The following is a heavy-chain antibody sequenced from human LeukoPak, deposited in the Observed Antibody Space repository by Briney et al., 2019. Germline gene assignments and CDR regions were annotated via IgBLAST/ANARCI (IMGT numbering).Heavy chain of an antibody. D-gene: IGHD5-24*01. CDR3: ARHVGNGYSDHLEY. Sequence: PSETLTLTCTVSGASISSYFWSWVRQPPGKGLEWIGYIHYRGSTNYSPSLESRVTISKDTSKNQFSLELTSVTAADTAVYYCARHVGNGYSDHLEYWGQGTLVTVSS. CDR2: IHYRGST. V-gene: IGHV4-59*08. CDR1: GASISSYF. J-gene: IGHJ4*02.